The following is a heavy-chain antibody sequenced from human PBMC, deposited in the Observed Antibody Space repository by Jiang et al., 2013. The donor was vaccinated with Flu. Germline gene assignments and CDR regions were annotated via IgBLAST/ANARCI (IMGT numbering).Heavy chain of an antibody. CDR3: ATADFYDRSGYYAFDI. CDR2: VNPEDGDT. V-gene: IGHV1-69-2*01. J-gene: IGHJ3*02. D-gene: IGHD3-22*01. Sequence: EWMGLVNPEDGDTVYAEKFQGRLTIIADTSTDTAYMELSSLRSDDTAIYYCATADFYDRSGYYAFDIWGQGTMVTVSS.